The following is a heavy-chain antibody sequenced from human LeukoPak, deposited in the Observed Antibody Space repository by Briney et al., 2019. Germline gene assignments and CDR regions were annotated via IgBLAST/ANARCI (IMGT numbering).Heavy chain of an antibody. CDR3: ARDSPYGDYLDY. CDR1: GFTFDDYA. J-gene: IGHJ4*02. Sequence: GRSLRLSCAASGFTFDDYAMHWVRQAPGKGLEWVSGISWNSGSIGYADSVKGRFTISRDNAKNSLYLQMNSLRAEDTAVYYCARDSPYGDYLDYWGQGTLVTVSS. CDR2: ISWNSGSI. V-gene: IGHV3-9*01. D-gene: IGHD4-17*01.